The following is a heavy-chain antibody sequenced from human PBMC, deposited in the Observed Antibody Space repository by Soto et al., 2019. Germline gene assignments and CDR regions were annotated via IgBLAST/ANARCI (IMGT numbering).Heavy chain of an antibody. CDR1: GDAFQSYA. CDR2: IIPSYDRT. Sequence: QVLLLQSGSEVTKPGSSVKVSCKASGDAFQSYAIHWVRQAPGQGLEYMGRIIPSYDRTKYAQKLQGRLTVTADMYTSTVYMELSSLRSEDTAVYYCARDPTNDYGDDTFDYWGQGTKVIVSS. D-gene: IGHD4-17*01. J-gene: IGHJ4*02. V-gene: IGHV1-69*06. CDR3: ARDPTNDYGDDTFDY.